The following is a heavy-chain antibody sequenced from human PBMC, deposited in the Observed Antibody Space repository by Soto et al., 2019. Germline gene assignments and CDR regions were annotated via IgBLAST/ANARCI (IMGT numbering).Heavy chain of an antibody. D-gene: IGHD6-19*01. CDR1: GFTFSSYG. V-gene: IGHV3-30*18. Sequence: QVQLVESGGGVVQPGRSLRLSCAASGFTFSSYGMHWVRQAPGKGLEWVAVISYDGSNKYYADSVKGRFTISRDNSKNTLYLQMNSLRAADTAVYYCAKNLAPGIAVAGHPFDYWGQGTLVTVSS. J-gene: IGHJ4*02. CDR3: AKNLAPGIAVAGHPFDY. CDR2: ISYDGSNK.